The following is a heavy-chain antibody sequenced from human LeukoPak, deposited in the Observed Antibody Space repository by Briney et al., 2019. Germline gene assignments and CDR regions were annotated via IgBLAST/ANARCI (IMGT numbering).Heavy chain of an antibody. CDR3: ASEGGGGSSGTIDY. CDR2: IYSGGST. D-gene: IGHD6-6*01. J-gene: IGHJ4*02. Sequence: GGSLGLSCAASGFTVSSNYMSWVRQAPGKGLEWVSVIYSGGSTYYADSVKGRFTISRDNSKNTLYLQMNSLRAEDTAVYYCASEGGGGSSGTIDYWGQGTLVTVSS. CDR1: GFTVSSNY. V-gene: IGHV3-53*01.